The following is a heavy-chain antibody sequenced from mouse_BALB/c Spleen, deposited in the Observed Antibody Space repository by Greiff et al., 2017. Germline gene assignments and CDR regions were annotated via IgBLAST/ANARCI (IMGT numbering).Heavy chain of an antibody. CDR1: GFTFSSYT. J-gene: IGHJ2*01. CDR3: TRREDYFDY. CDR2: ISSGGSYT. V-gene: IGHV5-6-4*01. Sequence: EVKLVESGGGLVKPGGSLRLSCAASGFTFSSYTMSWVRQTPEKRLEWVATISSGGSYTYYPDSVKGRFTISRDNAKNTLYLQMSSLKSEDTAMYYCTRREDYFDYWGQGTTLTVSS.